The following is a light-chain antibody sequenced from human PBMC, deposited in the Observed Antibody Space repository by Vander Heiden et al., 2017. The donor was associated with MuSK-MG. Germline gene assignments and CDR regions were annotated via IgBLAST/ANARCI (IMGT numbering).Light chain of an antibody. J-gene: IGKJ2*01. CDR3: QQYGSSPET. Sequence: ELVLPQSPGTLSLSPGDRATLSCRATQSVHSNYLAWYQQKPGQAPRLLVYGASSTATGIPDRFSGSGSGTDFTLTISRLEPEDFAVYYCQQYGSSPETFGQGTKLXIK. CDR2: GAS. V-gene: IGKV3-20*01. CDR1: QSVHSNY.